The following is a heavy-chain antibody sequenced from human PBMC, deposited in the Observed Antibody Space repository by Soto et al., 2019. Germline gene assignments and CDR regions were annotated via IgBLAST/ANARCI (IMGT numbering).Heavy chain of an antibody. CDR3: VRDRDWAFDI. CDR1: GFTFTNYV. CDR2: VWYDGRQK. D-gene: IGHD3-9*01. V-gene: IGHV3-33*02. J-gene: IGHJ3*02. Sequence: GGSLRLSCATSGFTFTNYVMHWVRQTPGKGLEWVANVWYDGRQKWYADLAKGRFTISXXXSXXTXSLXXNXXRVEDTAVYYCVRDRDWAFDIWGQGTMVTVSS.